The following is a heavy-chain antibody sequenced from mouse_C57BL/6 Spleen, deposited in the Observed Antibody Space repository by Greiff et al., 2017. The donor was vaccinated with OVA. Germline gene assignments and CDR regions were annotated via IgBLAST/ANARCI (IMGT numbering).Heavy chain of an antibody. CDR1: GYTFTDYY. J-gene: IGHJ4*01. Sequence: EVKLQQSGPELVKPGASVKISCKASGYTFTDYYMNWVKQSHGKSLEWIGDINPNNGGTSYNQKFKGKATLTVDKSSSTAYMELRSLTSEDSAVYYCARTGDYDYDGYYAMDYWGQGTSVTVSS. D-gene: IGHD2-4*01. CDR3: ARTGDYDYDGYYAMDY. V-gene: IGHV1-26*01. CDR2: INPNNGGT.